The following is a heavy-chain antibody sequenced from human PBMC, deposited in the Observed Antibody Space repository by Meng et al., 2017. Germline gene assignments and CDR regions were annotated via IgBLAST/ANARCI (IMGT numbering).Heavy chain of an antibody. D-gene: IGHD4-17*01. Sequence: QVQLVEAGGGVGQPGRSLRIPCAASGFTFSSYGMHWVRQAPGKGLEWVAVIWYDGSNKYYADSVKGRFTISRDNSKNTLYLQMNSLRAEDTAVYYCARSFYGDPYYFDYWGQGTLVTVSS. CDR3: ARSFYGDPYYFDY. J-gene: IGHJ4*02. V-gene: IGHV3-33*01. CDR2: IWYDGSNK. CDR1: GFTFSSYG.